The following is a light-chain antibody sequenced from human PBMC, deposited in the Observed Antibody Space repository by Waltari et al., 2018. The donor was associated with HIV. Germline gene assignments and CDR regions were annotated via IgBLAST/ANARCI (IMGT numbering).Light chain of an antibody. J-gene: IGKJ1*01. Sequence: DIQMTQSPSSLSASVGDRVTITCRASQGISKSLAWYQQTPGKAPKFLLYAASKLESGVPSRFGGSGSGTNYTLTINSLQAADFTTYYCQQYFIIPWTFGQGTTVELK. V-gene: IGKV1-NL1*01. CDR1: QGISKS. CDR2: AAS. CDR3: QQYFIIPWT.